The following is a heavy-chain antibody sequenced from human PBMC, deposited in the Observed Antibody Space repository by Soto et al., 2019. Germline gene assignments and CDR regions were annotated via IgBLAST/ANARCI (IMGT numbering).Heavy chain of an antibody. V-gene: IGHV4-39*02. J-gene: IGHJ4*02. CDR2: IYYSGNT. CDR3: AKDSILGSSRVFDY. Sequence: SETLSLTCTVSGGSISSSSYYWGWIRQPPGKGLEWIGSIYYSGNTYYNPSLKSRVTISVDTAKNQFSLKLSSVTAADTAVYYCAKDSILGSSRVFDYWGQGTLVTVSS. CDR1: GGSISSSSYY. D-gene: IGHD6-6*01.